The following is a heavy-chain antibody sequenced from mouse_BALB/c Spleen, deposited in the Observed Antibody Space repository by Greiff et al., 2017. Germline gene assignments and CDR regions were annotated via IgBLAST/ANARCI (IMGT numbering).Heavy chain of an antibody. D-gene: IGHD2-14*01. CDR3: ARSRYEAMDD. J-gene: IGHJ4*01. CDR1: GFTFSSFG. CDR2: ISSGSSTI. Sequence: EVKLMESGGGLVQPGGSRKLSCAASGFTFSSFGMHWVRQAPEKGLEWVAYISSGSSTIYYADTVKGRFTISRDNPKNTLFLQMTSLRSEDTAMYYCARSRYEAMDDWGQGTSVTVSS. V-gene: IGHV5-17*02.